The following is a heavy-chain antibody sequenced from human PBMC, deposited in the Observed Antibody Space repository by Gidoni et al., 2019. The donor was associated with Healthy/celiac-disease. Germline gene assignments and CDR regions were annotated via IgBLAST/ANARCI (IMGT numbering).Heavy chain of an antibody. D-gene: IGHD2-8*01. V-gene: IGHV4-4*07. CDR3: ARDQSPRKTAYCTNGVCYKYYYYDGMDV. Sequence: QVQLQESGPGLVKPSETLSLTCTVSGGSISSYYWSWIRQPAGQGLEWIGRIYTSGSTNYNPSLKSRVTMSVDTSKNQFSLKLSSVTAADTAVYYCARDQSPRKTAYCTNGVCYKYYYYDGMDVWGQGTTVTVSS. J-gene: IGHJ6*02. CDR2: IYTSGST. CDR1: GGSISSYY.